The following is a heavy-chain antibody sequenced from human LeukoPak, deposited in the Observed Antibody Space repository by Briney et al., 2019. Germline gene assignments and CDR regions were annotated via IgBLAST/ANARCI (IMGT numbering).Heavy chain of an antibody. V-gene: IGHV1-18*01. CDR1: GYTFTSYG. CDR2: ISAYNGNT. CDR3: ARDLTTVTFGAFDI. J-gene: IGHJ3*02. D-gene: IGHD4-17*01. Sequence: ASVKVSCKASGYTFTSYGISWVRQAPGQGLEWMGWISAYNGNTNYAQKLQGRVTMTTDTSTSTAYMELRSLRSDDTAVYYCARDLTTVTFGAFDIWGQGTMVTVSS.